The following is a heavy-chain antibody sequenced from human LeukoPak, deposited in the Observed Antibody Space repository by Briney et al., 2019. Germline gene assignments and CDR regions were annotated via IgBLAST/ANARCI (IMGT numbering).Heavy chain of an antibody. D-gene: IGHD3-22*01. CDR2: IYHRGLI. CDR3: ARSLNYDYSGHNWFDP. J-gene: IGHJ5*02. V-gene: IGHV4-38-2*02. CDR1: GYSISSGYY. Sequence: SETLSLTCTVSGYSISSGYYWGWIRQPPGKGLEWIANIYHRGLIYYNPSLKSRVAISIDTSKNQFSLKLSSVTAADTAVYYCARSLNYDYSGHNWFDPWGQGTLVTVSS.